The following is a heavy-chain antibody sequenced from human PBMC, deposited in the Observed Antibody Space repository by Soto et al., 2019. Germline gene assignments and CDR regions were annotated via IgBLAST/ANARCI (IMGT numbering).Heavy chain of an antibody. CDR1: GFSFSTFG. D-gene: IGHD3-10*01. CDR3: AKGRWGPMDYRLDY. J-gene: IGHJ4*02. V-gene: IGHV3-30*18. CDR2: ISDDGDDN. Sequence: QVQLVESGGGVVQPGRSLRLSCAASGFSFSTFGMHWVRQVPGKGLEWVAVISDDGDDNRYARFAKGRFIISRDNSKNTLYLQMNSLRVEETAVYFCAKGRWGPMDYRLDYWGQGVLVTVSS.